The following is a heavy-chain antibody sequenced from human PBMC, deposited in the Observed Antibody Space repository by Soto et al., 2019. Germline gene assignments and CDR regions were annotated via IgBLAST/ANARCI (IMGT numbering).Heavy chain of an antibody. Sequence: SETLSLTCTVSGGSISSGGYYWSWIRQHPGKGLEWIGYIYYSGGTNYNPSLQSRVTISVDTSKSQFSLNLSSVTAADTAVYYCAKNWNWGSLVHWGQGTLVTVSS. CDR1: GGSISSGGYY. CDR2: IYYSGGT. D-gene: IGHD7-27*01. V-gene: IGHV4-61*08. J-gene: IGHJ4*02. CDR3: AKNWNWGSLVH.